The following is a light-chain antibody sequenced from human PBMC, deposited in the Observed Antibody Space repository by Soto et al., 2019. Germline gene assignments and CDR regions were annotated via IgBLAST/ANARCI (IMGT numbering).Light chain of an antibody. CDR2: DTS. V-gene: IGKV3-11*01. J-gene: IGKJ4*01. CDR1: QSVENY. Sequence: EIVLTQSQATLSWSPGERATLSCRASQSVENYLAWFQQKRGQAPRLLIYDTSNRAAGIPDRFSGSGSGTDFTLTISSLEPEDFAVYYCHQRYIWPPLTFGGGTKVEIK. CDR3: HQRYIWPPLT.